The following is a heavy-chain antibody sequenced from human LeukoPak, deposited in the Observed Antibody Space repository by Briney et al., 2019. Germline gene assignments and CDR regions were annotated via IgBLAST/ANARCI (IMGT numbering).Heavy chain of an antibody. V-gene: IGHV4-34*01. CDR1: GGSFSGYY. CDR3: ANAYSSSWYWFDP. Sequence: SETLSLTCAVYGGSFSGYYWSWIRQPPGKGLEWIGEINHSGSTNYNPSLKSRVAISVDTSKNQFSLKLSSVTAADTAVYYCANAYSSSWYWFDPWGQGTLVTVSS. CDR2: INHSGST. D-gene: IGHD6-13*01. J-gene: IGHJ5*02.